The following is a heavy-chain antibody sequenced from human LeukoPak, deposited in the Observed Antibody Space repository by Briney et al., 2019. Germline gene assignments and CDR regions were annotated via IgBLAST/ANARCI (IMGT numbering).Heavy chain of an antibody. Sequence: ASVKVSCKASGYTFTSYNINWVRQATGQGLEWMGWMNPNSGNTGYAQKFQGRVTMTRNTSISTAYMELSSLRSEDTAVYYCARAGREVQLWFYYYYYYMDVWAKGPRSPSP. CDR3: ARAGREVQLWFYYYYYYMDV. J-gene: IGHJ6*03. V-gene: IGHV1-8*01. CDR1: GYTFTSYN. CDR2: MNPNSGNT. D-gene: IGHD5-18*01.